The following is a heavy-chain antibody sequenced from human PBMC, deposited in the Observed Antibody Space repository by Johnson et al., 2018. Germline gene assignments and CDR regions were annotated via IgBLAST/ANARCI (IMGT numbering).Heavy chain of an antibody. CDR3: TTTQAWFFQSHQYYYMDV. V-gene: IGHV3-15*05. D-gene: IGHD3-16*01. Sequence: VQLVQSGGDLVRPGGSLRLSCAASGFTLNDAWMSWVRQAPGKGLEWVGRIKRKIDGGTIDFGAHGKGRFTISRDDSKNTRYWQMNSGKIEDTDVYYCTTTQAWFFQSHQYYYMDVWGKGTTVTVAS. J-gene: IGHJ6*03. CDR2: IKRKIDGGTI. CDR1: GFTLNDAW.